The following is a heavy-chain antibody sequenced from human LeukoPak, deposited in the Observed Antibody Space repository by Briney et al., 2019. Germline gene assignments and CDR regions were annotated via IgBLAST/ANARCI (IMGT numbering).Heavy chain of an antibody. V-gene: IGHV3-48*02. D-gene: IGHD3-10*01. CDR3: ARESGYDGSGSYYNVPFDY. CDR2: ISSSSSTI. CDR1: GFTFSSYS. J-gene: IGHJ4*02. Sequence: GGSLRLSCAASGFTFSSYSMNWVRQAPGKGLEWVSYISSSSSTIYYADSVKGRFTISRDNAKNSLYLQMNSLRDEDTAAYYCARESGYDGSGSYYNVPFDYWGQGTLVTVSS.